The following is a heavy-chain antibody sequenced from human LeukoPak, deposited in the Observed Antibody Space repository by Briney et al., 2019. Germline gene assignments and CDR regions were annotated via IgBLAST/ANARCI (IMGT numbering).Heavy chain of an antibody. V-gene: IGHV3-11*03. D-gene: IGHD6-13*01. Sequence: GGSLRLSCAASGFTFSDYYMSWIRQAPGKGLEWVSCISSSSSYTNYAHSVKGRFTISRHNAKNSLYLQMNSLRAEDTAVYYCATTPIAAAGPDYWGQGTLVTVSS. CDR2: ISSSSSYT. J-gene: IGHJ4*02. CDR1: GFTFSDYY. CDR3: ATTPIAAAGPDY.